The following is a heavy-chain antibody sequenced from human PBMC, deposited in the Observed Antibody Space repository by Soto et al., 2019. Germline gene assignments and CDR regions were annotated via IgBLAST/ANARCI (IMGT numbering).Heavy chain of an antibody. J-gene: IGHJ6*02. V-gene: IGHV3-11*01. D-gene: IGHD2-2*01. CDR3: ARDQNIVVVPAAYYYYYGMDV. CDR1: GFNFNNYA. CDR2: ISSSGSTI. Sequence: GGSLRLSCATSGFNFNNYAMSWVRQAPGERLEWVSFISSSGSTIYYADSVKGRFTISRDNAKNSLYLQMNSLRAEDTAVYYCARDQNIVVVPAAYYYYYGMDVWGQGTTVTVSS.